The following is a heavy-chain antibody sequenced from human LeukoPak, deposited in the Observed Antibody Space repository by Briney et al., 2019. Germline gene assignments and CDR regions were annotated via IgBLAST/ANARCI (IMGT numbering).Heavy chain of an antibody. CDR1: GFTFSSYA. Sequence: GGSLRLSCAASGFTFSSYAMSWVRQAPGKGLEWVSAISGSAGNIYYADSVKGRFTISRDNSKNTLYLQMNSLRAEDTAVYYCAKESKTRIAALDFWGQGTLVTVSS. D-gene: IGHD6-13*01. V-gene: IGHV3-23*01. CDR3: AKESKTRIAALDF. J-gene: IGHJ4*02. CDR2: ISGSAGNI.